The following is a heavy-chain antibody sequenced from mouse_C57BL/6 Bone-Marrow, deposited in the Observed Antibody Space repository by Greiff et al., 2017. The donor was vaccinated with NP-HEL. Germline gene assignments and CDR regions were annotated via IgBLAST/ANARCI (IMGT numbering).Heavy chain of an antibody. V-gene: IGHV1-72*01. CDR2: IDPNSGGT. Sequence: QVQLQQPGAELVKPGASVKLSCKASGYTFTSYWMHWVKQRPGRGLEWIGRIDPNSGGTKYNEKFKSKATLTVDKPSSTAYMPLSSLTSEDSAVYYCARGYYYGSSPFDYWGQGTTLTVSS. CDR3: ARGYYYGSSPFDY. J-gene: IGHJ2*01. D-gene: IGHD1-1*01. CDR1: GYTFTSYW.